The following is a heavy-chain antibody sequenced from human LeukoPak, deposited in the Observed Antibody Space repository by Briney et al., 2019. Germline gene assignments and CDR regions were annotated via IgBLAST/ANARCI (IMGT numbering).Heavy chain of an antibody. CDR1: GGSISSSNW. V-gene: IGHV4-4*02. D-gene: IGHD6-13*01. CDR2: IYHSGST. J-gene: IGHJ4*02. Sequence: SGTLSLTCAVSGGSISSSNWWSWVRQPPGKGLEWIGEIYHSGSTNYNPSLKSRVTISVDTSKNQFSLKLSSVTAADTAVYYCAREDRYSSSWYYFDYWGQGTLVTVSS. CDR3: AREDRYSSSWYYFDY.